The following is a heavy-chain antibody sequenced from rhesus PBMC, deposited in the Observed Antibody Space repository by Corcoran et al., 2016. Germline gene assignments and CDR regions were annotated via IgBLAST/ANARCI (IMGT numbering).Heavy chain of an antibody. CDR1: GFSTSTTGTG. J-gene: IGHJ4*01. V-gene: IGHV2-95*01. Sequence: QVTLKESGPALVKPTQTLTLTCTFSGFSTSTTGTGFVWSRQPPGKALECLATIYWNDSKYYSTSLRSRLTISKDTSKNQVVLTMTNMDPVDTATYYCAQLAAAGASVFDFWGQGVLVTVSS. CDR2: IYWNDSK. CDR3: AQLAAAGASVFDF. D-gene: IGHD6-25*01.